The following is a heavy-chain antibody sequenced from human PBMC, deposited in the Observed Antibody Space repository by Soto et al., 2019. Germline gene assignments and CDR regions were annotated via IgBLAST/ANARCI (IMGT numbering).Heavy chain of an antibody. CDR3: AKIIREGVSYDFWSGYYTGNY. D-gene: IGHD3-3*01. V-gene: IGHV3-23*01. CDR2: ISGSGGST. J-gene: IGHJ4*02. Sequence: GGSLRLSCAASGFTFSSYAMSWVRQAPGKGLEWVSAISGSGGSTYYADSVKGRFTISRDNSKNTLYLQMNSLRAEDTAVYYCAKIIREGVSYDFWSGYYTGNYWGQGTLVTVSS. CDR1: GFTFSSYA.